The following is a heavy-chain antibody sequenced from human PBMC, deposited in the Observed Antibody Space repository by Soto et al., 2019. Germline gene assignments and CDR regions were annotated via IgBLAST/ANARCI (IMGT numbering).Heavy chain of an antibody. J-gene: IGHJ6*02. CDR3: AKDSFFWGSGWDLNGMDV. Sequence: QVQLVESGGGVVQPGRSLRLSCAASGFTFSSYGMYWVRQAPGKGLEWVAVISYDGSNIYYADSVKGRFTISRDNSKNTLYLQRNSLRAEDTAVYYCAKDSFFWGSGWDLNGMDVWGQGTTVTVSS. CDR2: ISYDGSNI. D-gene: IGHD6-19*01. CDR1: GFTFSSYG. V-gene: IGHV3-30*18.